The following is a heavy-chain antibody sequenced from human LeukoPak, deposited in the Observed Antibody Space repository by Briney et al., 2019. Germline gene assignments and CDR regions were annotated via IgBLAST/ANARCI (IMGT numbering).Heavy chain of an antibody. CDR2: MNQDGSEK. Sequence: GGSLRLSCAASGFTFSDSWMRWVRQAPGKGLEWVANMNQDGSEKEYVGSVKGRFTISRDNARNSLYLQMSSLRAEDTAVYYCATYTHWVAGDVWGQGTTVTVSS. D-gene: IGHD3-16*01. V-gene: IGHV3-7*01. J-gene: IGHJ6*02. CDR1: GFTFSDSW. CDR3: ATYTHWVAGDV.